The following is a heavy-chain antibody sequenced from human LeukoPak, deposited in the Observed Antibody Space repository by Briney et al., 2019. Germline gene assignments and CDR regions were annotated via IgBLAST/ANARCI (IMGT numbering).Heavy chain of an antibody. V-gene: IGHV3-23*01. D-gene: IGHD3-22*01. CDR1: GFTFSSYA. Sequence: SGGSLRLSCAASGFTFSSYAMSWVRQAPGKGLEWVSAISGSGGSTCYADSVKGRFTISRDNSKNTLYLQMNSLRAEDTAVYYCARSVYYYDSSGYYSDYWGQGTLVTVSS. CDR3: ARSVYYYDSSGYYSDY. J-gene: IGHJ4*02. CDR2: ISGSGGST.